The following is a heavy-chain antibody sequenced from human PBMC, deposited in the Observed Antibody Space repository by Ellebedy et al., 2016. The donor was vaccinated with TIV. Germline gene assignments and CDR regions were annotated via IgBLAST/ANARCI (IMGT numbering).Heavy chain of an antibody. J-gene: IGHJ2*01. CDR2: ISWNSAKL. D-gene: IGHD5-12*01. CDR3: ARVIGSGYDYGYFDL. V-gene: IGHV3-9*01. Sequence: SLKISCAASGFTFSSYWMHWVRQAPGKGLEWVSGISWNSAKLGYADSVKGRFTVSRDNAKNSLYLQMDSLRVEDTALYYCARVIGSGYDYGYFDLWGRGTWVTVSS. CDR1: GFTFSSYW.